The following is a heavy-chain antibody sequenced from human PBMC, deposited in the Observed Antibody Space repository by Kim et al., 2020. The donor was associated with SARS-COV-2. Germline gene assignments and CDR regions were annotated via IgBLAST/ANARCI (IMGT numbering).Heavy chain of an antibody. V-gene: IGHV3-30*01. J-gene: IGHJ4*02. CDR3: ARDPARSITIFGVVDLDGYY. D-gene: IGHD3-3*01. Sequence: RFTISRDNSKNTLYLQMNSLRAEDTAVYYCARDPARSITIFGVVDLDGYYWGQGTLVTVSS.